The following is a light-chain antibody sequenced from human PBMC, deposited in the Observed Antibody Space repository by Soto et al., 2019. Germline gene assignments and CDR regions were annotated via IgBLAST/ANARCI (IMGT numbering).Light chain of an antibody. CDR3: QQYSKWPLT. V-gene: IGKV3-15*01. Sequence: EVVMTQSPATLSVSPGERVTLSCRASQSVRSNLAWYQQKPGQSLRLLIYGASTRATGIPARLSGSGSGTEFTLTISSLQSEDCAVYYCQQYSKWPLTFGGGTKVDIK. CDR2: GAS. J-gene: IGKJ4*01. CDR1: QSVRSN.